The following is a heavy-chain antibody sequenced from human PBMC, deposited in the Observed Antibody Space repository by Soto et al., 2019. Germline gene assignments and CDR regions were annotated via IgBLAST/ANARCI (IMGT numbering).Heavy chain of an antibody. CDR1: GYTFTSYT. D-gene: IGHD3-22*01. CDR2: INAGNGNT. J-gene: IGHJ4*02. CDR3: ARDFYYDSSGYIEFYFDY. V-gene: IGHV1-3*01. Sequence: WASVKVSCKASGYTFTSYTMHWVRQAPGQRLEWMGWINAGNGNTKSSQKFQGRVTITRDTSASTAYMELSSLRSEDTAVYYCARDFYYDSSGYIEFYFDYWGPGTLVTVSS.